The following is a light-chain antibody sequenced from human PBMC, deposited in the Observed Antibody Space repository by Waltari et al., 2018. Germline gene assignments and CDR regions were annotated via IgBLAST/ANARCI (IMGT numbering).Light chain of an antibody. Sequence: DIEMTQSPSSLSASVGDRVTVTCRSSETIKNYLNWYQQKPGEAPTLLIFAASSLPSGVPSRFSGSGSGTDFTLTISSLQPEDFATYYCQQSFSHPRTFGRGTTVEI. V-gene: IGKV1-39*01. CDR2: AAS. CDR1: ETIKNY. CDR3: QQSFSHPRT. J-gene: IGKJ4*01.